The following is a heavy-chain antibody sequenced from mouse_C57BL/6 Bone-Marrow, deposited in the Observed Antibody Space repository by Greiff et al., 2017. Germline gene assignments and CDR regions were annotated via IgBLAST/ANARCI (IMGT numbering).Heavy chain of an antibody. CDR1: GYTFTGYW. V-gene: IGHV1-9*01. CDR2: ILPGSGST. CDR3: EKRRWLLRYYFDY. J-gene: IGHJ2*01. D-gene: IGHD2-3*01. Sequence: QVQLQQSGAELMKPGASVKLSCKATGYTFTGYWIEWVKQRPGHGLEWIGEILPGSGSTNYTEKFKGKATFTADTSSNTAYMQLNSLTTEDSAIDYCEKRRWLLRYYFDYWGQGTTLTVSS.